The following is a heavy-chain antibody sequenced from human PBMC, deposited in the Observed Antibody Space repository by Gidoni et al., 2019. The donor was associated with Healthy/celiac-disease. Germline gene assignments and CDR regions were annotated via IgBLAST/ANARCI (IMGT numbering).Heavy chain of an antibody. D-gene: IGHD2-2*02. CDR1: GGSFSGYY. V-gene: IGHV4-34*01. J-gene: IGHJ5*02. Sequence: QVQLQQWGAGLLKPSETLSLTCAVYGGSFSGYYWSWIRQPPGKGLEWIGEINHSGSTNYNPSLKSRVTISVDTSKNQFSLKLSSVTAADTAVYYCARGLAYCSSTSCYRRFDPWGQGTLVTVSS. CDR2: INHSGST. CDR3: ARGLAYCSSTSCYRRFDP.